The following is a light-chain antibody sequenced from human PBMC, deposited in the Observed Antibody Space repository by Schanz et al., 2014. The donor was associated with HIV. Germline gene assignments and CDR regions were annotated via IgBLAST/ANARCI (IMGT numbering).Light chain of an antibody. Sequence: DNVMTQSPLSLPVTPGEPASISCRSSQSLLHSDGKNYMDWYLQRPGKPPQLLIYLGSNRASGVPDRFSGSGSGTDFTLKISRVEAEDVGVYYCTQRLQTPQFTFGPGTKVDIK. V-gene: IGKV2-28*01. CDR3: TQRLQTPQFT. CDR2: LGS. J-gene: IGKJ3*01. CDR1: QSLLHSDGKNY.